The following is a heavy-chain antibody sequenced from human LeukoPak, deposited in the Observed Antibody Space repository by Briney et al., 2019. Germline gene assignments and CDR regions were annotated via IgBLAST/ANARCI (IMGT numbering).Heavy chain of an antibody. CDR3: RRDYYDSSGYYYFPDY. CDR2: ISYYRRKM. V-gene: IGHV3-30*03. D-gene: IGHD3-22*01. J-gene: IGHJ4*02. Sequence: GRSLRLSCVASGFTFSDHGIQWVRQAPGKGLEWVAVISYYRRKMKYADAVKGRFTISRDDSKDTLSLHINTLRTEDTAVYYCRRDYYDSSGYYYFPDYWGQGTLVTVSS. CDR1: GFTFSDHG.